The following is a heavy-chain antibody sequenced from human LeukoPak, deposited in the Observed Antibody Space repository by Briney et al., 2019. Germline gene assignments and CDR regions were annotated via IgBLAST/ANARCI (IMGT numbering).Heavy chain of an antibody. D-gene: IGHD6-13*01. CDR3: ARTNLLSSSWAFDY. J-gene: IGHJ4*02. CDR2: IKQDGSEK. V-gene: IGHV3-7*01. CDR1: GFTFSSYW. Sequence: GGSLRLSCAASGFTFSSYWMSWVRQAPGKGLEWVANIKQDGSEKYYVDSVKGRFTISRDNSKNTLYLQMNSLRAEDTAVYYCARTNLLSSSWAFDYWGQGTLVTVSS.